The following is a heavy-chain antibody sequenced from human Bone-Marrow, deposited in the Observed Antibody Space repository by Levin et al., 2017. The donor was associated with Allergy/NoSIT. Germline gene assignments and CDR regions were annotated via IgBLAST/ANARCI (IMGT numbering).Heavy chain of an antibody. D-gene: IGHD7-27*01. CDR3: ARHSGDFHH. CDR2: IYSSGDT. J-gene: IGHJ1*01. V-gene: IGHV4-39*01. Sequence: SETLSLTCTVSGGSIRSSTYYWGWLRQPPGKGLEWIGSIYSSGDTHYNPSHRSRTTISVDMSKNEVSLKMTSVTAADTALYYCARHSGDFHHWGQGTLVTVSS. CDR1: GGSIRSSTYY.